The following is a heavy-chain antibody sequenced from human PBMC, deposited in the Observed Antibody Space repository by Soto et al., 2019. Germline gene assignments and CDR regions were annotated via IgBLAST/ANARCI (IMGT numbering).Heavy chain of an antibody. CDR2: IWYDGSNK. Sequence: QVQLAESGGGVVQPGRSLRLSCAASGFTFSTYGMHWVRQAPGKGLEWVAVIWYDGSNKFYADSVKGRFTISRDTSKNTLYLQMNSLRAEDTAVYYCARDREGTPNDLTFDYWGQGALVTVSS. J-gene: IGHJ4*02. D-gene: IGHD2-15*01. V-gene: IGHV3-33*01. CDR3: ARDREGTPNDLTFDY. CDR1: GFTFSTYG.